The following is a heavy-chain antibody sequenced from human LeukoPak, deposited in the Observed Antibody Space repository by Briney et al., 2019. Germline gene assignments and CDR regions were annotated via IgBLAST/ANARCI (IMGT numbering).Heavy chain of an antibody. Sequence: GGSLRLSCTASGFTFGDYAMSWVRQAPGKGLEWVGFIRSKAYGGTTEYAASVKGRFTISRDDSKSIAYLQMNSLKTEDTAVYYCTRVLGSGWPIDYWGQGTLVTVSS. CDR3: TRVLGSGWPIDY. J-gene: IGHJ4*02. CDR2: IRSKAYGGTT. CDR1: GFTFGDYA. D-gene: IGHD6-19*01. V-gene: IGHV3-49*04.